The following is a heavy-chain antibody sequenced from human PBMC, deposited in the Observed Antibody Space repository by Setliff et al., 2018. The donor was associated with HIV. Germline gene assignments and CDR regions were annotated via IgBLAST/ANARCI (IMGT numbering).Heavy chain of an antibody. CDR1: GGSFSGYF. Sequence: SETLSLTCAVYGGSFSGYFWTWIRQPPQKRLEWIGEINHSGDTNYNPSLKGRVTISADTSKNQFSLKLSSVTAADTAVYYCARVGDFYDTSGYYSVLDAFDIWGQGTMVTVSS. CDR3: ARVGDFYDTSGYYSVLDAFDI. CDR2: INHSGDT. V-gene: IGHV4-34*01. J-gene: IGHJ3*02. D-gene: IGHD3-22*01.